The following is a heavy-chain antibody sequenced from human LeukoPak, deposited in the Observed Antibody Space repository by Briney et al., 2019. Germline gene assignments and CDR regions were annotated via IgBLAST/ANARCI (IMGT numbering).Heavy chain of an antibody. CDR3: ARHFIQWTHGGSFIWFDP. CDR1: VGPTSSYY. CDR2: IYYSVST. V-gene: IGHV4-59*08. J-gene: IGHJ5*02. Sequence: SGTLSLTCTVSVGPTSSYYWRWLRQPPGKGLERVGYIYYSVSTNYNPYLKSRVTISVDASNNQFSLKLSSVTATDTAGYYCARHFIQWTHGGSFIWFDPWGQGTLVTVSS. D-gene: IGHD3-16*01.